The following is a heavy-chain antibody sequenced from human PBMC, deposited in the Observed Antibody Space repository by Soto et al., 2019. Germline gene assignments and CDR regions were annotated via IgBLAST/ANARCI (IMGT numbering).Heavy chain of an antibody. J-gene: IGHJ1*01. V-gene: IGHV4-59*01. CDR3: ARDQHESSGYYSYFQH. CDR1: GGSISSYY. CDR2: IYYSGST. Sequence: SETLSLTCTVSGGSISSYYWSWIRQPPGKGLEWIGYIYYSGSTNYNPSLKSRVTISVDTSKNQFSLKLSSVTAADTAVYYCARDQHESSGYYSYFQHWGQGTLVTVSS. D-gene: IGHD3-22*01.